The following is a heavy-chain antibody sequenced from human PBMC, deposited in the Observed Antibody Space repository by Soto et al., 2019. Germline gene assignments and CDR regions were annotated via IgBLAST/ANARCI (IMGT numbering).Heavy chain of an antibody. Sequence: GGSLRLSCAASGFTFSRYWMSWVRQAPGKGLEWVANIKGDGSEKYYVDSVKGRFTISGDNAKNSLYLQMNSLRAEDTAVYYCARGLGGEMNYYYYYGMDVWGQGTTVTVSS. CDR1: GFTFSRYW. D-gene: IGHD2-15*01. CDR2: IKGDGSEK. CDR3: ARGLGGEMNYYYYYGMDV. J-gene: IGHJ6*02. V-gene: IGHV3-7*01.